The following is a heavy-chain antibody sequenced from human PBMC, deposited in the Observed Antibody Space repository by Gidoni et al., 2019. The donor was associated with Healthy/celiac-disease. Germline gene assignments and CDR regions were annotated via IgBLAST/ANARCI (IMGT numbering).Heavy chain of an antibody. J-gene: IGHJ6*03. CDR2: ISGGGDST. CDR1: GFTFSSYA. CDR3: AKDMARTVYYYYYMDV. V-gene: IGHV3-23*01. Sequence: EVQLLESGGGLVQPGGSLRLSCAASGFTFSSYAMSWVRQAPGKGLEWVSAISGGGDSTYYADSVRGRFTISRDNSKNTLYLLMNSLRVEDTAIYYCAKDMARTVYYYYYMDVWGKGTTATVSS.